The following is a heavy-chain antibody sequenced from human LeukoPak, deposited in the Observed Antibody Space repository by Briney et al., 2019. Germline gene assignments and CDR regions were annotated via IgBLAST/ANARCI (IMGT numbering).Heavy chain of an antibody. CDR2: IFVDGRT. Sequence: SETLSLTCNVSRGSITRYSWTWIRQPVGKGLEWIGRIFVDGRTNYNPSLKSRVTLSIDTSKNQFSLHVKSVIAADAAVYYCCYGSGTFFNDAFDFWGQGTMVTVSS. D-gene: IGHD3-10*01. V-gene: IGHV4-4*07. CDR1: RGSITRYS. CDR3: CYGSGTFFNDAFDF. J-gene: IGHJ3*01.